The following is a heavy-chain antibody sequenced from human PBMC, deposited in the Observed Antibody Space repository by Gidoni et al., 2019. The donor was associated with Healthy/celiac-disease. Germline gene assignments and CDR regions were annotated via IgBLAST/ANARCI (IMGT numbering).Heavy chain of an antibody. J-gene: IGHJ5*02. CDR2: INHSGST. CDR1: GGSFSGYY. V-gene: IGHV4-34*01. Sequence: QVQLQQWGAGLLKPSETLSLTCAVYGGSFSGYYWSWIRQPPGKGLEWIGEINHSGSTNYNPSLKSRVTISVDTSKNQFSLKLSSVTAADTAVYYCARGRPRHSSGWYVTYNWFDPWGQGTLVTVSS. CDR3: ARGRPRHSSGWYVTYNWFDP. D-gene: IGHD6-19*01.